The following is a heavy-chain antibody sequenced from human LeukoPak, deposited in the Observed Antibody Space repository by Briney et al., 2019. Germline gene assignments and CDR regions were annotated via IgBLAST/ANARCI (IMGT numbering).Heavy chain of an antibody. CDR2: IRSKANNYAT. Sequence: GGSLRLSCAASGFTFSGSAMHWVRHASGKGLEWVGRIRSKANNYATVYAASVKDRFTISRDDSRNTAYLQMNSLKTEDTAVYYCTTQYSNGPPGYWGQGTLVTVSS. J-gene: IGHJ4*02. V-gene: IGHV3-73*01. CDR3: TTQYSNGPPGY. CDR1: GFTFSGSA. D-gene: IGHD6-19*01.